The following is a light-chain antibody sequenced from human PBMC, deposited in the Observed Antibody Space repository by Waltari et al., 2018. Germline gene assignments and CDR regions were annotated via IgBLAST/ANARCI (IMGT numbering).Light chain of an antibody. J-gene: IGKJ1*01. V-gene: IGKV1-39*01. CDR3: QQSYSTPWT. Sequence: DIQMTPSPSSLSASVGDRVTITCRASQRISSYLNCYQQKPGKAPKLLIYAASSLQSGVPSRFSGSGSGTDFTLTISSLPPEDFATYYCQQSYSTPWTFGQGTKVEIK. CDR2: AAS. CDR1: QRISSY.